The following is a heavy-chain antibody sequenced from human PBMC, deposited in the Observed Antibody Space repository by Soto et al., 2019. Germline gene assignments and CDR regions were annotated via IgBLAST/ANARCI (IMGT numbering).Heavy chain of an antibody. J-gene: IGHJ5*02. CDR2: GGT. D-gene: IGHD2-15*01. V-gene: IGHV1-2*04. CDR3: AREETYCSGGSCYSSWFDP. Sequence: GGTNYAQKFQGWVTMTRDTSISTAYMELSRLRSDDTAVYYCAREETYCSGGSCYSSWFDPWGQGTLVTVSS.